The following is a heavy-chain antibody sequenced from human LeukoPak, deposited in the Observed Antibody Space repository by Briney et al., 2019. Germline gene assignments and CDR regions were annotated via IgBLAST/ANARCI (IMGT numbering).Heavy chain of an antibody. V-gene: IGHV1-69*13. CDR3: AREVVTPSAFDI. J-gene: IGHJ3*02. Sequence: SVKVSCKASGGTFSGCAISWVRQAPGQGLEWMGGIIPIFGTANYAQKFQGRVTITADESTSTAYMELSSLRSEDTAVYYCAREVVTPSAFDIWGQATMVTVSS. CDR1: GGTFSGCA. D-gene: IGHD2-21*02. CDR2: IIPIFGTA.